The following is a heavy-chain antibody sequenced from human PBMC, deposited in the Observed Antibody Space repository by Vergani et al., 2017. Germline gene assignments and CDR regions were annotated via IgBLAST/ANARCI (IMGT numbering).Heavy chain of an antibody. CDR2: IYYSGST. CDR1: GGSISSGSYY. D-gene: IGHD2-2*01. CDR3: ARQVGYCSSTSCYGSSDGDAFDI. Sequence: QVQLQESGPGLVKPSQTLSLICTVSGGSISSGSYYGGWIRQPPGKGLEWIGSIYYSGSTYYNPSRKSRVTISVDTSKIQFSLKLSSVTAADTAVYYCARQVGYCSSTSCYGSSDGDAFDIWGQGTMVTVSS. J-gene: IGHJ3*02. V-gene: IGHV4-39*01.